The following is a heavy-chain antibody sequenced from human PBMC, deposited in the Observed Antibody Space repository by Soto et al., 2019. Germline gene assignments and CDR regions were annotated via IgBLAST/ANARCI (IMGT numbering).Heavy chain of an antibody. Sequence: QVQLQESGPGLVKPSGTLSLTCAVSGGSISSSNWWSWVRQPPGKGLEWIGEIYHSGSTNYNPSLKNRVTIAVDESKNQFSLKLSFVTAADTAVYYCARDYMVRGVMRWFDPWGQGTLVTVSS. V-gene: IGHV4-4*02. CDR1: GGSISSSNW. CDR3: ARDYMVRGVMRWFDP. J-gene: IGHJ5*02. D-gene: IGHD3-10*01. CDR2: IYHSGST.